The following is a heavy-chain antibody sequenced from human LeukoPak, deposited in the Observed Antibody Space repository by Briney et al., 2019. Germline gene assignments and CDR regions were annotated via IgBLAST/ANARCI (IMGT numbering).Heavy chain of an antibody. CDR2: INPSGGST. D-gene: IGHD3-22*01. Sequence: GASVTVSCKASGYTFTSYYMHWVRQAPGQGLEWMGIINPSGGSTSYAQKFQGRVTMTRDTSTSAVYMELSSLRSEDTAVYYCARDGEYYDSRGSYFDSWGQGTLVTVSS. CDR3: ARDGEYYDSRGSYFDS. J-gene: IGHJ4*02. CDR1: GYTFTSYY. V-gene: IGHV1-46*01.